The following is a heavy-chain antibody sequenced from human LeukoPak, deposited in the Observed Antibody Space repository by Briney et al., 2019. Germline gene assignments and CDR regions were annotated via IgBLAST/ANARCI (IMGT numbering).Heavy chain of an antibody. J-gene: IGHJ4*02. CDR3: ASGRTDIVVVPATLRNYYFDY. Sequence: LGASVKVSCKASGGTFSSYDISWVRQAPGQGLEWMGGIIPISGTANYAQKLQGRVTITADKPTNTAYMELSSLRSEDTAVYYCASGRTDIVVVPATLRNYYFDYWGQGTLVTVSS. D-gene: IGHD2-2*01. CDR2: IIPISGTA. CDR1: GGTFSSYD. V-gene: IGHV1-69*06.